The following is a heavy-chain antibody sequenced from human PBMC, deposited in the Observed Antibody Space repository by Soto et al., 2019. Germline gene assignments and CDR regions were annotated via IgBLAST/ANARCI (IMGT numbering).Heavy chain of an antibody. D-gene: IGHD5-12*01. CDR3: ARDGLYEDNGIDS. Sequence: QVQLVESGGGVVQPGRSLRISCEASGFAFNGHGMHWVRQAPGKGLEWVAVIVHDGSEDYYADSVRGRFTISRDNSKNVLYLEMNSLRVEDTAVYYCARDGLYEDNGIDSWGQGTLVTVSP. J-gene: IGHJ5*01. V-gene: IGHV3-33*01. CDR1: GFAFNGHG. CDR2: IVHDGSED.